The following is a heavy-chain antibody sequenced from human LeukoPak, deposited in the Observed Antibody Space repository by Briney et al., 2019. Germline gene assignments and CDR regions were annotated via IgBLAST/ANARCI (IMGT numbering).Heavy chain of an antibody. Sequence: GGSLRLSCAASGLNFSNYAMHWVRQAPGKGLEYVSAINSIGVDTYYANSVKGRFTISRDNSKNTLYLQMGSLRAEDMAVYYCARSGYYDSTGYLDYWGQGTLVTVSS. V-gene: IGHV3-64*01. J-gene: IGHJ4*02. CDR3: ARSGYYDSTGYLDY. CDR2: INSIGVDT. CDR1: GLNFSNYA. D-gene: IGHD3-22*01.